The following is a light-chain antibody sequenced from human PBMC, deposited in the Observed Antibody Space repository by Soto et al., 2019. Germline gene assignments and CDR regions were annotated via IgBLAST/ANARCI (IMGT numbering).Light chain of an antibody. J-gene: IGKJ4*01. CDR3: QQYYSAPLT. Sequence: IVMTQSPDSLSVSLGERATINCKSSQSLLFTSNKKNYLAWYQQMPGQPPKLLISWASNRASGVPDRFAGSGSGTDVTPTISSLQAEDVAVYYCQQYYSAPLTFGGGTKVQLK. V-gene: IGKV4-1*01. CDR2: WAS. CDR1: QSLLFTSNKKNY.